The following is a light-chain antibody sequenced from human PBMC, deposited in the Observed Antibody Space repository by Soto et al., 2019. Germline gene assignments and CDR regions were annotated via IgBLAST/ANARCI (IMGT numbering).Light chain of an antibody. CDR2: AAS. Sequence: DIQMTQSPSAMSASVGDRVTITCRASQGINSYLAWFQQKPGKVPERLIYAASNLESGVPSRFSGSGSGTEFTLTISSLQPEDFATYYCLQYSGYVPTFGGGTKVEIK. V-gene: IGKV1-17*03. J-gene: IGKJ4*01. CDR1: QGINSY. CDR3: LQYSGYVPT.